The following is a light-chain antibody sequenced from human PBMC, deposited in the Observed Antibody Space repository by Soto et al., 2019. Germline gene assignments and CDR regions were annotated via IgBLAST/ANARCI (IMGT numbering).Light chain of an antibody. V-gene: IGLV2-14*01. Sequence: QSALTQPASVSGSPGQSITISCTGISSDVGADNYVSWYQQFPDKAPKLMIYEVSNRPSGVSNRFSGSKSGNTASLTISGLQADDEADYSCTSYTTSSTPFVFGTGTKLTVL. CDR3: TSYTTSSTPFV. CDR2: EVS. J-gene: IGLJ1*01. CDR1: SSDVGADNY.